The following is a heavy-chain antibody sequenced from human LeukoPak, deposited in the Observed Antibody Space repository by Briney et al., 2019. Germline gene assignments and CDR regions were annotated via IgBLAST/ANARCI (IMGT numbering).Heavy chain of an antibody. CDR1: GGSISSYY. Sequence: PSETLSLTCTVSGGSISSYYWSWIRQPPGKGLEWIGYIYYSGSTNYNPSLKSRVTISVDTSKNQFSLKLSSVTAADTAVYYCARGLAVAGHYCYYYMDVWGKGTTVTVSS. CDR2: IYYSGST. D-gene: IGHD6-19*01. J-gene: IGHJ6*03. CDR3: ARGLAVAGHYCYYYMDV. V-gene: IGHV4-59*01.